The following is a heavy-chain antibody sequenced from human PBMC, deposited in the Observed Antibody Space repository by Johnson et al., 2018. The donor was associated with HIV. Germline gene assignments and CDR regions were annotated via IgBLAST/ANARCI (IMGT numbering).Heavy chain of an antibody. CDR1: GFTVSSNY. CDR3: AKSSRVSTTFDAFDI. V-gene: IGHV3-23*04. CDR2: ISSIGGST. J-gene: IGHJ3*02. D-gene: IGHD1-26*01. Sequence: QLVESGGGLVQPGGSLRLSCAASGFTVSSNYMSWVRQAPGKGLEWVSGISSIGGSTYYADSVKGRFTISRDNSKNTLYLQMNSLRAEDTAVYYCAKSSRVSTTFDAFDIWGQGTMVTVSS.